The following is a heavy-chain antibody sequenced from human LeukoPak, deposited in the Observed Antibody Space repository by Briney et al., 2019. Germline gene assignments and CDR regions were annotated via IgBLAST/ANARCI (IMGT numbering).Heavy chain of an antibody. D-gene: IGHD3-22*01. CDR2: ISGSGGST. J-gene: IGHJ4*02. Sequence: GGSLRLSCAASGFTFSSYAMSWVRQAPGKGLEWVSAISGSGGSTYYADSVKGRFTISRDNSKNTLYLQMNSLRAEDTAVYYCAKASGADSSGYFVTLFYWGQGTLVTVSS. CDR3: AKASGADSSGYFVTLFY. CDR1: GFTFSSYA. V-gene: IGHV3-23*01.